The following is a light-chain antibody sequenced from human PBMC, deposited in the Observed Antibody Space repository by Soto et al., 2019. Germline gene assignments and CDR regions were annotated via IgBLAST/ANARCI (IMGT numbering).Light chain of an antibody. CDR2: DAS. CDR3: QQYDTLPIT. J-gene: IGKJ5*01. V-gene: IGKV1-33*01. Sequence: DIQMTQSPSSLSASVGDRVTITCQASQAISNYLNWYQQKPGKAPKLLIYDASNLETGVPSRFSGSGSGTDFTFTISSLQPEDIATYYCQQYDTLPITFGQGTRLEIK. CDR1: QAISNY.